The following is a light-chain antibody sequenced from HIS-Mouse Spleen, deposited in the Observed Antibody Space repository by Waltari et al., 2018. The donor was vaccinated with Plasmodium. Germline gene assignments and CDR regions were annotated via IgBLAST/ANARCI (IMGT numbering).Light chain of an antibody. J-gene: IGKJ3*01. CDR1: QSVSSN. CDR3: QQYNNWSFT. Sequence: EIVMTQSPATLSVSPGERATLSCSASQSVSSNLAWYQQKPGQAPRRLIYGASTRATGIPARFSGSGSGTEFTLTISSLQSEEFAVYYCQQYNNWSFTFGPGTKVDIK. CDR2: GAS. V-gene: IGKV3-15*01.